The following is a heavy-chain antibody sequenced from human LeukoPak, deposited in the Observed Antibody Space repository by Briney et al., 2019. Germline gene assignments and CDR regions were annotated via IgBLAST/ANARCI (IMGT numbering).Heavy chain of an antibody. CDR2: FYHSGST. CDR1: GGSITSGNW. J-gene: IGHJ5*02. V-gene: IGHV4-4*02. CDR3: ARGRAAAGVIWFDP. D-gene: IGHD6-13*01. Sequence: KTSETLSLTCAVFGGSITSGNWWSWVRPPPGKGLGWIGEFYHSGSTNYTPSLKSRVTVSVDKSNNQFSLKLGSVTAADTAVYYCARGRAAAGVIWFDPWGQGTLVTVSS.